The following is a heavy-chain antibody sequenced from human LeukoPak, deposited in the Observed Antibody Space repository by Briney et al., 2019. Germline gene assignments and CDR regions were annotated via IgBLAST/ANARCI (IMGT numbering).Heavy chain of an antibody. Sequence: GGSLRLSCAASGFTFSSYAMHWVRQAPGKGLEWVAVISYDGSNKYYADSVKGRFTISRDNSKNTLYLQMNSLRAEDTAVYYCAREYCSSTSCYRPSPFFFDYWGQGTLVTVSS. J-gene: IGHJ4*02. CDR3: AREYCSSTSCYRPSPFFFDY. CDR1: GFTFSSYA. V-gene: IGHV3-30*04. D-gene: IGHD2-2*01. CDR2: ISYDGSNK.